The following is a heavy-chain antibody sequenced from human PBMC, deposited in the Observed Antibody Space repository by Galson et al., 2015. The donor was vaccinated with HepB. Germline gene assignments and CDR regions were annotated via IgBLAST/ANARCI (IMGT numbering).Heavy chain of an antibody. CDR3: ARHEYASGSTAFDI. Sequence: QSGAEVKKPGESLKISCKASGLSFTSYWIGWVRQMPGKGLEWMGIIYPDDSDTRYSPSFQGQVTFSADKSIGTAYLQWSSLKASDSAMYYCARHEYASGSTAFDIWGQGTVVTVSS. CDR1: GLSFTSYW. CDR2: IYPDDSDT. J-gene: IGHJ3*02. D-gene: IGHD3-10*01. V-gene: IGHV5-51*01.